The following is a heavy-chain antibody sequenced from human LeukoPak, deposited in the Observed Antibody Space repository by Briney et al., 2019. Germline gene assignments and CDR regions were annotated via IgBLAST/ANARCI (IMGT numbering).Heavy chain of an antibody. V-gene: IGHV3-21*01. J-gene: IGHJ3*02. D-gene: IGHD3-10*01. CDR1: GFTFSSYS. Sequence: GGLLRLSCAASGFTFSSYSMNWVRQAPGKGLEWVSSISSSSSYIYYADSVKGRFTISRDNAKNSLYLQMNSLRAEDTGVYYCASPGSMVRGVKGAFDIWGQGTMVTVSS. CDR2: ISSSSSYI. CDR3: ASPGSMVRGVKGAFDI.